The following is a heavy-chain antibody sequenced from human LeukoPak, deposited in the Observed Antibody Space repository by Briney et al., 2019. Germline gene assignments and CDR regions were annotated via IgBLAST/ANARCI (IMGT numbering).Heavy chain of an antibody. J-gene: IGHJ4*02. Sequence: PGGSLRLSCAASGFTLSDYYMSWIRQAPGKGLEWVSYITTSGSTIYYADSVRGRFTISRDNAKNSLYLQMNSLRAEDTAVYYCARDQYYFDYWGRGTLVTVSS. CDR3: ARDQYYFDY. CDR1: GFTLSDYY. V-gene: IGHV3-11*01. CDR2: ITTSGSTI.